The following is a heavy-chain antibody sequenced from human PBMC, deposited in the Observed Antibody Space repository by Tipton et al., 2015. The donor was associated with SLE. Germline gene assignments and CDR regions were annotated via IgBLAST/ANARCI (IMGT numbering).Heavy chain of an antibody. CDR1: GGSISRSNYY. D-gene: IGHD6-19*01. CDR2: MYYSGST. J-gene: IGHJ2*01. CDR3: ARDVSSGWYFDL. V-gene: IGHV4-39*07. Sequence: TLSLTCTVSGGSISRSNYYWGWIRQPPGKGLEWIGSMYYSGSTYYSPSLKSRVTISVDTSKNQFSLELSSVTAADTAVYYCARDVSSGWYFDLWGRGTLVTVSS.